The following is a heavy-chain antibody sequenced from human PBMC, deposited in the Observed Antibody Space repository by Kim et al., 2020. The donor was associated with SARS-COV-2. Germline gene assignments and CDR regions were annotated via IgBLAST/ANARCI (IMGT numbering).Heavy chain of an antibody. J-gene: IGHJ6*01. Sequence: SETLSLTCAVQGGSFRDYYWTWIRQSPGKGLEWIGEISYGGNTKYNPSLGSRVTLSIDTSRNHFSLRMTSVTAAATAVYFCARAYSLQYLDWTHTTYYY. CDR1: GGSFRDYY. CDR3: ARAYSLQYLDWTHTTYYY. V-gene: IGHV4-34*01. CDR2: ISYGGNT. D-gene: IGHD3-9*01.